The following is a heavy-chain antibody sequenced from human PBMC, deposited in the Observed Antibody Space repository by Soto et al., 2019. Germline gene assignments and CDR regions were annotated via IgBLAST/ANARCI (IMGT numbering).Heavy chain of an antibody. V-gene: IGHV3-48*03. J-gene: IGHJ4*02. CDR3: ARDQHYYDSSGYYYDGFDY. CDR2: ISSGGSNI. CDR1: GFTFSSYE. D-gene: IGHD3-22*01. Sequence: EVQLVESGGGLVQPGGSLRLSCAASGFTFSSYEMNWVRQAPGKGLEWVSYISSGGSNIYYADSVKGRFTISRDNAKNSLYLQMTSLRAEDTAVYYCARDQHYYDSSGYYYDGFDYWGQGTLVTVSS.